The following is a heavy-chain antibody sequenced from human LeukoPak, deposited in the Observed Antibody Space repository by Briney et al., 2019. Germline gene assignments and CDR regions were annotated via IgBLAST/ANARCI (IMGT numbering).Heavy chain of an antibody. D-gene: IGHD4-17*01. CDR1: GGSIISGDYY. J-gene: IGHJ4*02. CDR2: IYYTGGT. V-gene: IGHV4-30-4*01. CDR3: ARTSGDYAYYFDC. Sequence: SETLSLTCTVSGGSIISGDYYWSWIRQPPGKDLEWIGYIYYTGGTYYNPSLKSRVTISVDTSKNQYSLKLSSVTAADTAVYYCARTSGDYAYYFDCWGQGTLVTVSS.